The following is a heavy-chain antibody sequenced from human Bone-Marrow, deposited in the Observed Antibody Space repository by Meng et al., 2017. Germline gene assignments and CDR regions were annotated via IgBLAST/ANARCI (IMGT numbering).Heavy chain of an antibody. Sequence: GESLKISCAASGFTFSSYWMHWVRQAPGKGLVWVSRINSDGSSTSYADSVKGRFTISRDNAKNTLYLQMNSLRAEDTAVYYCARWVQYCSSTSCYAEGNAFDIWGQGTMVTVSS. CDR1: GFTFSSYW. V-gene: IGHV3-74*01. J-gene: IGHJ3*02. CDR2: INSDGSST. D-gene: IGHD2-2*01. CDR3: ARWVQYCSSTSCYAEGNAFDI.